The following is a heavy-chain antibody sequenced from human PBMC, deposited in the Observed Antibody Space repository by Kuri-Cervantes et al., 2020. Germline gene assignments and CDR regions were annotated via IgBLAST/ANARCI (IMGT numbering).Heavy chain of an antibody. CDR2: IYYSGST. CDR1: GGSISSGGYY. CDR3: ARSGSGSYYRY. V-gene: IGHV4-31*03. J-gene: IGHJ4*02. Sequence: SETLSLTCTVSGGSISSGGYYWSWIRQHPGKGLEWIGYIYYSGSTYYNPSLKSRVTISVDTSKNQFPLKLSSVTAADTAVYYCARSGSGSYYRYWGQGTLVTVSS. D-gene: IGHD3-10*01.